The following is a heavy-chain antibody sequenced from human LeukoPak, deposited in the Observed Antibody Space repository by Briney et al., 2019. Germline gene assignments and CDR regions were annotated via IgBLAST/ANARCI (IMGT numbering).Heavy chain of an antibody. V-gene: IGHV3-73*01. Sequence: GGSLRLSCAASGFTFSGSAMHWVRQASGKGLEWVGRIRSKANSYATAYAASVKGRFTISRDDSKNTAYLQMNSLKTEDTAVYYCTITMYYDSSGYYPFDYWGQGTLVTVSS. J-gene: IGHJ4*02. D-gene: IGHD3-22*01. CDR1: GFTFSGSA. CDR3: TITMYYDSSGYYPFDY. CDR2: IRSKANSYAT.